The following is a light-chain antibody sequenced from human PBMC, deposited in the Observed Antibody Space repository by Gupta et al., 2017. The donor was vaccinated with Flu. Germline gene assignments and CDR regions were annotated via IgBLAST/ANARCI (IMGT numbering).Light chain of an antibody. Sequence: DIQMTQSPSSLSASVGDRVTITCRASQGISTWLAWYQLKPGKAPRSLIYAASYLRSGVPSRFSGSGSGTDFTLTISILHPEDFATYCCQQYTYYPVTFGGGTKVEIK. CDR3: QQYTYYPVT. V-gene: IGKV1D-16*01. CDR2: AAS. J-gene: IGKJ4*01. CDR1: QGISTW.